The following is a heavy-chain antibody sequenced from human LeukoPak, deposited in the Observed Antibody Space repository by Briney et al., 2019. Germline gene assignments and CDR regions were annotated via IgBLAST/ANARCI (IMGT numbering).Heavy chain of an antibody. J-gene: IGHJ4*02. V-gene: IGHV1-69*01. CDR1: GGTFSSYA. Sequence: SVKVSCKASGGTFSSYAISWVRQAPGQGLEWMGGIIPIFGTANYAQKFQGRVTITADESTSTAYMELGSLRSEDTAVYYCARDLGAAGTSDYWGQGTLVTVSS. CDR3: ARDLGAAGTSDY. CDR2: IIPIFGTA. D-gene: IGHD6-13*01.